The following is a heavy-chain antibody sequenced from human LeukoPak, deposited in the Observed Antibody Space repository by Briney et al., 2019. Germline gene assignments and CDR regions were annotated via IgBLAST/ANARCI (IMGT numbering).Heavy chain of an antibody. V-gene: IGHV3-30*02. J-gene: IGHJ5*02. Sequence: PGGSLRLSCAASGFTFSSYGMHWVRQAPGKGLEWVAFIRYDGSNKYYADSVKGRFTISRDNSKNTLYLQMNSLRAEDRAVYYCCRRDCSSTRCYMDLFDPWGQGTLLTLSS. D-gene: IGHD2-2*02. CDR2: IRYDGSNK. CDR3: CRRDCSSTRCYMDLFDP. CDR1: GFTFSSYG.